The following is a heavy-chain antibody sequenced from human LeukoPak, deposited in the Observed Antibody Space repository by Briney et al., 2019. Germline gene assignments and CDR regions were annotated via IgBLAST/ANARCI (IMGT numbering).Heavy chain of an antibody. V-gene: IGHV3-23*01. Sequence: GGSLRLSCAASGFTFDDYAIHWVRQAPGKGLEWVSAISGSGGSTYYADSVKGRFTISRDNSKNTLYLQMNSLRAEDTAVYYCAKDQSSLKYNWNPAVYYFDYWGQGTLVTVSS. CDR2: ISGSGGST. J-gene: IGHJ4*02. CDR1: GFTFDDYA. CDR3: AKDQSSLKYNWNPAVYYFDY. D-gene: IGHD1-20*01.